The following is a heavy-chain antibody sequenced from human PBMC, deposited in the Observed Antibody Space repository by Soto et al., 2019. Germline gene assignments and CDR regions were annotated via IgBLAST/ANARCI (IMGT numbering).Heavy chain of an antibody. D-gene: IGHD3-22*01. CDR1: GGSISSGGYY. V-gene: IGHV4-31*03. J-gene: IGHJ4*02. CDR2: IYYSGST. CDR3: GKYYDSSGYKYRAGDYFDY. Sequence: QVQLQESGPGLVKPSQTLSLTCTVSGGSISSGGYYWSWIRQHPGKGLEWIGYIYYSGSTYYNPSLKNRVTISVATSKNPFSLKLSSVTAADTAVSYCGKYYDSSGYKYRAGDYFDYWGQGTLVTVSS.